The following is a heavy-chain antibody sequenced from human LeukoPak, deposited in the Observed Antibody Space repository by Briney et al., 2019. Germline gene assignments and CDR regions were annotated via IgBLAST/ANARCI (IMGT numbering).Heavy chain of an antibody. CDR3: AREFFGSSSTSPYYYYYMDV. D-gene: IGHD6-6*01. J-gene: IGHJ6*03. V-gene: IGHV4-59*01. CDR1: GGSISSYY. Sequence: SETLSLTCTVSGGSISSYYWSWIRQPPGKGLEWIGYIYYSGSTNYNPSLKSRVTISVDTSKNQFSLKLSSVTAADTAVYYCAREFFGSSSTSPYYYYYMDVWGKGTTVTVSS. CDR2: IYYSGST.